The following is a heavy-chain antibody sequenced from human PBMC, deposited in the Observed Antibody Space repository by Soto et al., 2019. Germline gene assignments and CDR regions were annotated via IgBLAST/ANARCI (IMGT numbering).Heavy chain of an antibody. CDR1: GGTFSSYA. J-gene: IGHJ5*02. CDR3: AISGHGYNYWFDP. Sequence: QVQLVQSGAEVKKPGSSVKVSCKASGGTFSSYAISWVRQAPGQGLEWMGGIIPIFGTANYAQKFQGRVTNTADESTSTADMELSSLRSEDTAVDYWAISGHGYNYWFDPWGQGTLVTVSS. D-gene: IGHD5-12*01. V-gene: IGHV1-69*01. CDR2: IIPIFGTA.